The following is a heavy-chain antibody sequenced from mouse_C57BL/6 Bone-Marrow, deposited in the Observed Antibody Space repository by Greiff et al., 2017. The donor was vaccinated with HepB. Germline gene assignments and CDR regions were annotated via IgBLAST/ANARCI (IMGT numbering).Heavy chain of an antibody. D-gene: IGHD2-4*01. CDR1: GYSITSDY. Sequence: EVQRVESGPGLAKPSQTLSLTCSVTGYSITSDYWNWLRKFPGNKLEYMGYISYSGSTYYNPSLKSRISITRDTSKNQYYLQLNSVTTEDTATYYCARRYDDYDGGYYFDYWGQGTTLTVSS. V-gene: IGHV3-8*01. J-gene: IGHJ2*01. CDR2: ISYSGST. CDR3: ARRYDDYDGGYYFDY.